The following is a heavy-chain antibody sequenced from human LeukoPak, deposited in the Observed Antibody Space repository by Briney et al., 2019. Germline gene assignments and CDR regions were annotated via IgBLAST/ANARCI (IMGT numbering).Heavy chain of an antibody. V-gene: IGHV3-7*01. CDR3: ARVTHILTGYYSD. J-gene: IGHJ4*02. D-gene: IGHD3-9*01. CDR2: IKQDGSEK. Sequence: GGSLRLSCAASGFTFSSYWMSWVRQAPGKGLQWVANIKQDGSEKYYVDSVKGRFTISRDNAKNSLYLQMNSLRAEDTAVYYYARVTHILTGYYSDWGQGTLVTVSS. CDR1: GFTFSSYW.